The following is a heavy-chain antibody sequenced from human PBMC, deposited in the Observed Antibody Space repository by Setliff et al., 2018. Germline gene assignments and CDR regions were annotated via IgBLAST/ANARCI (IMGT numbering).Heavy chain of an antibody. Sequence: ASETLSLTCTVSGGSISSYYWSWIRQPPGKGLEWIGYVYYSGSTNYNPSLKSRVTISVDTSKNQFSLKLSSVTAADTAVYYCTTGSVCVGDCYSGRLNYWGQGTLVTVSS. CDR1: GGSISSYY. J-gene: IGHJ4*02. CDR2: VYYSGST. V-gene: IGHV4-59*01. D-gene: IGHD2-21*02. CDR3: TTGSVCVGDCYSGRLNY.